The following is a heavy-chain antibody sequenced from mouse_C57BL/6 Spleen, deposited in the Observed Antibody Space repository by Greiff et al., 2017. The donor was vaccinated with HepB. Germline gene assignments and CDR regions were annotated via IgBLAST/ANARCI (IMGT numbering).Heavy chain of an antibody. CDR3: AGGYYYCLDY. Sequence: VQRVESGPELVKPGASVKISCKASGYAFSSSWMNWVKQRPGKGLEWIGRIYPGDGDTNYNGKFKGKATLTADKSSSTAYMQLSSLTSEDSAVYFCAGGYYYCLDYWGQGTTLTVSS. CDR2: IYPGDGDT. V-gene: IGHV1-82*01. J-gene: IGHJ2*01. D-gene: IGHD1-1*01. CDR1: GYAFSSSW.